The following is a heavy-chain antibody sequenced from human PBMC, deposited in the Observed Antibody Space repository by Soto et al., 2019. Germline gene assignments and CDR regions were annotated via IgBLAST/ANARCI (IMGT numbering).Heavy chain of an antibody. Sequence: EVQLLESGGGLIQPGGSLRLSCAASGFTFSNYAMTWVRQSPGKGLECVSIISATDNTTYYTDSVKGRFTISRDNSMKMLWLQMNSLRAEDTAVYYCVRRSDYSSGYLDNWGQGIVVTVSS. CDR2: ISATDNTT. D-gene: IGHD4-4*01. CDR3: VRRSDYSSGYLDN. J-gene: IGHJ4*02. V-gene: IGHV3-23*01. CDR1: GFTFSNYA.